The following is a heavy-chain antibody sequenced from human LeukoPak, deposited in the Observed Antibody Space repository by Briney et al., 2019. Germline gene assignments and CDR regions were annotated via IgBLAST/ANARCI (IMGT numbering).Heavy chain of an antibody. Sequence: GESLKISCKGSGYRFSSYWIGWVRQMPGKGLEWMGIIYPGDSETRYSPSFQGQVTISADKSISTAYRQWSSLKASDTAMYYCVRALGYCSSGSCYYYDYWRQGTLVTVSS. CDR1: GYRFSSYW. CDR3: VRALGYCSSGSCYYYDY. CDR2: IYPGDSET. V-gene: IGHV5-51*01. J-gene: IGHJ4*02. D-gene: IGHD2-15*01.